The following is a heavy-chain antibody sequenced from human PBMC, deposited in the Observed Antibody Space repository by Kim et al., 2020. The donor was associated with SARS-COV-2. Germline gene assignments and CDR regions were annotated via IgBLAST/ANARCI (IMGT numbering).Heavy chain of an antibody. Sequence: ASVKVSCKTSGYTFTSYGISWVRQAPGQGLEWMGWISAYNGNTNYAQKLQGRVTMTTDTSTNTAYMELRSLRSDDTAVYYCARGGYELSTKLRYFDWLSTLDYWGQGTLVTVSS. CDR1: GYTFTSYG. CDR3: ARGGYELSTKLRYFDWLSTLDY. CDR2: ISAYNGNT. V-gene: IGHV1-18*01. J-gene: IGHJ4*02. D-gene: IGHD3-9*01.